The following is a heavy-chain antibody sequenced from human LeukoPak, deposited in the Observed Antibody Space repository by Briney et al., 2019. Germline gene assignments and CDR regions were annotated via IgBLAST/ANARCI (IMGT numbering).Heavy chain of an antibody. CDR2: IKSKTDGGTT. CDR3: TTDRHTVVTTPPLDY. J-gene: IGHJ4*02. V-gene: IGHV3-15*01. D-gene: IGHD4-23*01. CDR1: GFTFSNAW. Sequence: GGSLRLSCAASGFTFSNAWMSWVRQAPGKGLEWVGRIKSKTDGGTTDYAAPVKGRFTISRDDSKNTLYLQMNSLKTEDTAVYYCTTDRHTVVTTPPLDYWGQGTLVTVSS.